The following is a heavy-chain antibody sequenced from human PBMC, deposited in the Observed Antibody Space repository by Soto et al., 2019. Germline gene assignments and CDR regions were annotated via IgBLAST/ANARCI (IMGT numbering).Heavy chain of an antibody. CDR2: IYYSGST. V-gene: IGHV4-61*01. J-gene: IGHJ6*02. CDR1: GYSITSGYY. Sequence: PSETLSLTCAVSGYSITSGYYWGWIRQPPGKGLEWIGYIYYSGSTNYNPSLKSRVTISVDTSKNQFSLKLSSVTAAGTAVYYCARVKGDPPTYYYYGMDVWGQGTTVTVSS. CDR3: ARVKGDPPTYYYYGMDV.